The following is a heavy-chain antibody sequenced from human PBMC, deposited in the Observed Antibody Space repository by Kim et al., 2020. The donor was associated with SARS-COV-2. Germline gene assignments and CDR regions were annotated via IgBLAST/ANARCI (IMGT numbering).Heavy chain of an antibody. CDR3: ARTVVPAAHRYYYYYYGMDV. V-gene: IGHV4-34*01. D-gene: IGHD2-2*01. Sequence: SETLSLTCAVYGGSFSGYYWSWIRQPPGKGLEWIGEINHSGSTNYNPSLKSRVTISVDTSKNQFSLKLSSVTAADTAVYYCARTVVPAAHRYYYYYYGMDVWGEGTTVTVSS. CDR2: INHSGST. CDR1: GGSFSGYY. J-gene: IGHJ6*04.